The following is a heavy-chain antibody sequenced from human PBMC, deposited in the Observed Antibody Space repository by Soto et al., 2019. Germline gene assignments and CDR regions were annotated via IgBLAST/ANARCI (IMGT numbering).Heavy chain of an antibody. Sequence: PSETLSLTCTVSGGSISSYYWSWIRQPPGKGLEWIGYIYYSGSTNYNPSLKSRVTMTRDTSTSTVYMELSSLTSEDTAVYYCTRALTSGWQPFDYWGQGTLVTVSS. V-gene: IGHV4-59*01. CDR1: GGSISSYY. J-gene: IGHJ4*02. CDR3: TRALTSGWQPFDY. CDR2: IYYSGST. D-gene: IGHD6-19*01.